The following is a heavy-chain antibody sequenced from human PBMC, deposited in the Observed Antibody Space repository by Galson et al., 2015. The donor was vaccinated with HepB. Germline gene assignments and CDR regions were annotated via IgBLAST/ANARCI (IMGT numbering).Heavy chain of an antibody. D-gene: IGHD3-9*01. Sequence: SLRLSCATSGFPLRSFWMSWVRQAPGKGLEWVANIKQDGSEKYYVDSVRGRFTISRDNAKNSVFLQMNSLRAEDTAVYYCARDPVRYLDRSYMDVWGKGTTVTVSS. V-gene: IGHV3-7*01. CDR3: ARDPVRYLDRSYMDV. CDR1: GFPLRSFW. CDR2: IKQDGSEK. J-gene: IGHJ6*04.